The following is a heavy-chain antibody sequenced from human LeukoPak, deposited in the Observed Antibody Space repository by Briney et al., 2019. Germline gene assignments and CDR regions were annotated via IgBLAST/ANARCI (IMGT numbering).Heavy chain of an antibody. CDR2: IKSDGST. J-gene: IGHJ1*01. Sequence: GGSLRLSCAASGFTFSTYWMHWVRQAPGKGLVWVSRIKSDGSTNYADSVKGRFTISRDNANDTLSLQMNSLRPEDTGVYYCARAPSEIGGYYPEYFRHWGQGTLVTVSS. CDR3: ARAPSEIGGYYPEYFRH. D-gene: IGHD3-22*01. V-gene: IGHV3-74*01. CDR1: GFTFSTYW.